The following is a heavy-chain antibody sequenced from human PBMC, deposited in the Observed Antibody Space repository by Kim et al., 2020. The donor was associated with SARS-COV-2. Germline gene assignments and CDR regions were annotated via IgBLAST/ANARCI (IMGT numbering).Heavy chain of an antibody. V-gene: IGHV3-9*01. CDR3: VKGKDRLHAFDL. J-gene: IGHJ3*01. Sequence: GYSSSLKGRYTISRDNDKNSLYLQMNSLKVEGTVWYYCVKGKDRLHAFDLWGQGTMVTVSS. D-gene: IGHD2-15*01.